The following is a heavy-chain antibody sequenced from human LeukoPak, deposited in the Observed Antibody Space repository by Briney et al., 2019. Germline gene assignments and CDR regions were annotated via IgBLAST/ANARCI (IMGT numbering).Heavy chain of an antibody. CDR1: GFTFSTYW. D-gene: IGHD3-22*01. CDR2: IKQDGSEE. J-gene: IGHJ4*02. V-gene: IGHV3-7*03. Sequence: PGGSLRLSCAASGFTFSTYWMSWVRQAPGKGLEWVANIKQDGSEEYYVDSVKGRFTISRDNAKNSLFLQMNSLRAEDTAVYFCGRERFTYDSSGGTDWGQGTLVTVSS. CDR3: GRERFTYDSSGGTD.